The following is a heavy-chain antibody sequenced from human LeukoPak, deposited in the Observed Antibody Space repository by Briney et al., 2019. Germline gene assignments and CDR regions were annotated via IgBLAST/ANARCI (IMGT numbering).Heavy chain of an antibody. CDR2: INHSGST. CDR3: ARARGNSVHQH. J-gene: IGHJ1*01. CDR1: GGSFSGYY. D-gene: IGHD4-23*01. Sequence: SETQSLTCAVYGGSFSGYYWSWIRQPPGKGLEWIGEINHSGSTNYNPSLKSRVTISVDTSKNQFSLKLSSVTAADTAVYYCARARGNSVHQHWGQGTLVTVSS. V-gene: IGHV4-34*01.